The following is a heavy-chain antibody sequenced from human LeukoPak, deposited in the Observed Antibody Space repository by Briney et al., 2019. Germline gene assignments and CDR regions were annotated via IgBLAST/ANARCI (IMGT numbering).Heavy chain of an antibody. CDR3: AKGTTLYYYYMDV. CDR2: ISGSGGST. Sequence: GGSLRLSCAASGFTFSSYAMSWVRQAPGKGLEWVSVISGSGGSTYYADSVKGRFTISRDNSKNTLYLQMNSLRAEDTAVYYCAKGTTLYYYYMDVWGKGTTVTVSS. D-gene: IGHD4-11*01. CDR1: GFTFSSYA. J-gene: IGHJ6*03. V-gene: IGHV3-23*01.